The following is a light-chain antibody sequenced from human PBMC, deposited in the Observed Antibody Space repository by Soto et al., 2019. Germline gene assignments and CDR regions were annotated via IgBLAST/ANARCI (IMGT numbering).Light chain of an antibody. V-gene: IGKV1-12*01. CDR3: QQDKGFPLT. CDR2: AAS. Sequence: DIQMTQSPSSVSASVGDRVTITCRASQGLGTWLAWYQQKPGKAPKLLIYAASSLQSGVPSRFSGSGSATDFTLTISSLQHEDFETYYCQQDKGFPLTLGGGTKVDIK. CDR1: QGLGTW. J-gene: IGKJ4*01.